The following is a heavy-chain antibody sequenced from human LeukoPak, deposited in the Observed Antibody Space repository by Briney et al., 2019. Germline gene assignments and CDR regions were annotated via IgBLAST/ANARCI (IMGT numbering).Heavy chain of an antibody. CDR3: ARDSLYDDNGYYHYFDY. V-gene: IGHV3-33*01. CDR1: GFSFSTYG. D-gene: IGHD3-22*01. J-gene: IGHJ4*02. CDR2: IWYDASGQ. Sequence: GGSLRLSCAASGFSFSTYGMHWVRQAPGKGLEWVAMIWYDASGQHYADSVKGRFTISRDTSKNTLYLQMNSLRAEDTAMYFCARDSLYDDNGYYHYFDYWGQGTLVTVSS.